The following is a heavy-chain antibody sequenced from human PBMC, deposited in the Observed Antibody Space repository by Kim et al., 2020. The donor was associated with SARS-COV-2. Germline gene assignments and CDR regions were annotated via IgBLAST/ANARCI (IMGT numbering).Heavy chain of an antibody. J-gene: IGHJ5*02. CDR1: GGSFSGYY. CDR2: INHSGST. D-gene: IGHD3-10*01. CDR3: ARGPGFGGLFSVPIEGYDP. V-gene: IGHV4-34*01. Sequence: AETLSLTCAVYGGSFSGYYWSWIRQPPGKGLEWIGEINHSGSTNYNPSLKSRVTISVDTSKNQFSLKLSSVTAADTAVYYCARGPGFGGLFSVPIEGYDPWGQGTLVTVSS.